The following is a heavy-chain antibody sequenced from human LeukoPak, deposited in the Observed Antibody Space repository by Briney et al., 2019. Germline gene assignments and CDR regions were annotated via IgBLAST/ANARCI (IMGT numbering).Heavy chain of an antibody. D-gene: IGHD6-13*01. Sequence: QSGGSLRLSCAASGFTFSSYAMSWVRQAPGKGLEWVSAISGSGGSTYYADSVKGRFTISRDNSKNTLYLQMNSLRAEDTAVYYCAKDYMQLIYYFDYWGQGTLVTVSS. CDR3: AKDYMQLIYYFDY. CDR1: GFTFSSYA. J-gene: IGHJ4*02. CDR2: ISGSGGST. V-gene: IGHV3-23*01.